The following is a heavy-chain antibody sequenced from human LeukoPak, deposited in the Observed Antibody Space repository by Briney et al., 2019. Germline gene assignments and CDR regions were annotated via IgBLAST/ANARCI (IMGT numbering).Heavy chain of an antibody. CDR2: IIPIFGTA. V-gene: IGHV1-69*13. Sequence: SVKVSCKASGGTFSSYAISWVRQAPGQGLEWMGGIIPIFGTANYAQKFQGRVTITADESTSTAYMELSSLRSEDTAVYYCARVVCSSTSCYVGYYYYGMDAWGQGTTVTVSS. CDR3: ARVVCSSTSCYVGYYYYGMDA. J-gene: IGHJ6*02. CDR1: GGTFSSYA. D-gene: IGHD2-2*01.